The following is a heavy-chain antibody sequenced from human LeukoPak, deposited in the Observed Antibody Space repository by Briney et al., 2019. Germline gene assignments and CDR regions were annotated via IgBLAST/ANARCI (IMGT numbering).Heavy chain of an antibody. D-gene: IGHD6-13*01. CDR1: GFTFDKYG. Sequence: PGGSLRLSCATSGFTFDKYGIHWVRQAPGKGLEWVAVIWHDGSRTHYADSVKGRFTISRDNSKDTAFLQMSSLTVEDTAVYYCASPPEGIAAAGPYFQHWGQGTLVTVSS. J-gene: IGHJ1*01. CDR3: ASPPEGIAAAGPYFQH. V-gene: IGHV3-33*03. CDR2: IWHDGSRT.